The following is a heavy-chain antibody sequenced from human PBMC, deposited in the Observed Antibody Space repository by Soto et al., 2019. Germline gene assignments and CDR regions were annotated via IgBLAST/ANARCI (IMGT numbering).Heavy chain of an antibody. CDR2: ISAYSTYA. CDR3: ARADYYGSSGYYFDL. J-gene: IGHJ4*02. V-gene: IGHV1-18*01. D-gene: IGHD3-22*01. Sequence: QVQLVQSGTEVKKPGASVKVSCKASGYTFMRYGISWVRQALGQGLEWMGWISAYSTYANDSQKLQGSVSLTTLTSTNTSHVELRSLRSDDTSMYYCARADYYGSSGYYFDLWGQGTLVTVSS. CDR1: GYTFMRYG.